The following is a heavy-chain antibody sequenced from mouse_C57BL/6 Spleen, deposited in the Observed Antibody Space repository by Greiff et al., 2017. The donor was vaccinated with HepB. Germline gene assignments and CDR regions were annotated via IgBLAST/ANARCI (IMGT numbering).Heavy chain of an antibody. CDR2: INPSTGGT. D-gene: IGHD4-1*01. V-gene: IGHV1-42*01. CDR3: ARNWDYWYFDV. J-gene: IGHJ1*03. CDR1: GYSFTGYY. Sequence: EVQLKESGPELVKPGASVKISCKASGYSFTGYYMNWVKQSPEKSLEWIGEINPSTGGTTYNQKFKAKATLTVDKSSSTAYMQLKSLTSEDSAVYYCARNWDYWYFDVWGTGTTVTVSS.